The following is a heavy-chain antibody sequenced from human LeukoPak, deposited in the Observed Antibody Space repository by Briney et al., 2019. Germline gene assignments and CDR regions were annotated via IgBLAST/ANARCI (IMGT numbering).Heavy chain of an antibody. Sequence: PGGSLRLSCAASGFTFSSYSMNWVRQAPGKGLEWVSYISGSSGSITYADTVKGRFTISRDNARNSLSLEMNSLRAEDTAVYYSARDRDWSFDYWGQGTLVTVSS. CDR1: GFTFSSYS. J-gene: IGHJ4*02. D-gene: IGHD3/OR15-3a*01. CDR3: ARDRDWSFDY. CDR2: ISGSSGSI. V-gene: IGHV3-48*04.